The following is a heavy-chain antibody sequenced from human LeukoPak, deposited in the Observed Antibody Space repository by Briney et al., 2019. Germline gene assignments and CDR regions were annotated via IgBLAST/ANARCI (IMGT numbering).Heavy chain of an antibody. CDR1: GFTFGSYS. V-gene: IGHV3-21*01. CDR3: ARDILATYYYDSSGYTFDY. D-gene: IGHD3-22*01. Sequence: PGGSLRLSCAASGFTFGSYSMNWVRQAPGKGLEWVSSISSSSSYIYYAVSVKGRFTISRDNAKNSLYLQMNSLRAEDTAVYYCARDILATYYYDSSGYTFDYWGQGTLVTVSS. CDR2: ISSSSSYI. J-gene: IGHJ4*02.